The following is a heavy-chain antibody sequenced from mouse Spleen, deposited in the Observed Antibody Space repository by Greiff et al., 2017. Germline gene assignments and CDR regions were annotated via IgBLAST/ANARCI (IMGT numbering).Heavy chain of an antibody. CDR3: ARDSSGYVDYFDY. D-gene: IGHD3-2*01. V-gene: IGHV5-17*01. CDR2: ISSGSSTI. CDR1: GFTFSDYG. J-gene: IGHJ2*01. Sequence: EVKLMESGGGLVKPGGSLKLSCAASGFTFSDYGMHWVRQAPEKGLEWVAYISSGSSTIYYADTVKGRFTISRDNAKNTLFLQMTSLRSEDTAMYYCARDSSGYVDYFDYWGQGTTLTVSS.